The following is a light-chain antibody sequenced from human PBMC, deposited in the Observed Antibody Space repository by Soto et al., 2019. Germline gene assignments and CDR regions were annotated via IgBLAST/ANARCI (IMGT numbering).Light chain of an antibody. Sequence: EIVMTQSPATLSVSPGERATLSCRASQSVGGNLAWYQQRPGRAPRLLIYDASTRATDIPARFSGSGSGTGFTPPISCLQSEDFALYYCQQYNNWPLYTFGQGTKLEIK. CDR3: QQYNNWPLYT. CDR2: DAS. V-gene: IGKV3-15*01. CDR1: QSVGGN. J-gene: IGKJ2*01.